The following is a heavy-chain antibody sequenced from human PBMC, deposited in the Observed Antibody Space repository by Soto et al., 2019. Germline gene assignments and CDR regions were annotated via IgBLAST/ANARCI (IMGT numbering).Heavy chain of an antibody. D-gene: IGHD3-16*01. CDR2: IYYSGST. Sequence: SETLSLTCTVSGGSISSYYWSWIRQPPGKGLEWIGYIYYSGSTNSGSTKYNPYLKSRVTISVDTSKNQFSLKLSSVTAADTAVYYCARDNGPLYVGYYYDMDVWGQGTTVTVSS. J-gene: IGHJ6*02. CDR3: ARDNGPLYVGYYYDMDV. CDR1: GGSISSYY. V-gene: IGHV4-59*01.